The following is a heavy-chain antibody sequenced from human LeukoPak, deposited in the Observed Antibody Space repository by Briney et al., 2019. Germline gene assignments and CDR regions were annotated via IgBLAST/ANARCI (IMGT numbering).Heavy chain of an antibody. J-gene: IGHJ4*02. D-gene: IGHD3-10*01. CDR1: GGSISSSNW. CDR3: ARGALLWFGAKMEYYFDY. CDR2: IYHSGST. Sequence: SGTLSLTCAVSGGSISSSNWWSWVRQLPGKGLEWIGEIYHSGSTNYNPSLKSRVTISVDKSKNQFSLSLRSVTAADTAVYYCARGALLWFGAKMEYYFDYWGQGTPLTVSS. V-gene: IGHV4-4*02.